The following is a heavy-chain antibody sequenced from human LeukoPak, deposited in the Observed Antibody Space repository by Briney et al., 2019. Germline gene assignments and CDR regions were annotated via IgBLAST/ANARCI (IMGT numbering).Heavy chain of an antibody. Sequence: GGSLRLSCAASGFTFSSYAMSWVRQAPGKGLEWVSAISGSGGSTYYADSVKGRFTISRDNAKNSLYLQMNSLRAEDTAVYYCARDDAADGGYWGQGTLVTVSS. CDR1: GFTFSSYA. CDR2: ISGSGGST. J-gene: IGHJ4*02. CDR3: ARDDAADGGY. V-gene: IGHV3-23*01. D-gene: IGHD2-15*01.